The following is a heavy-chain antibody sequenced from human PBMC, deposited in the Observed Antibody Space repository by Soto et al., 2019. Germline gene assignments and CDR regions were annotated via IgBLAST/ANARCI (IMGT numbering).Heavy chain of an antibody. V-gene: IGHV3-11*01. CDR1: GFTFSDYY. D-gene: IGHD3-16*02. CDR2: ISSSGSTI. Sequence: GGSLRLSCAASGFTFSDYYMSWIRQAPGKGLEWVSYISSSGSTIYYADSVKGRFTISRDNAKNSLYLQMNSLRAEDTAVYYCARDKTHYDYIWGSYRQGGAFDIWGQGTMVTVSS. J-gene: IGHJ3*02. CDR3: ARDKTHYDYIWGSYRQGGAFDI.